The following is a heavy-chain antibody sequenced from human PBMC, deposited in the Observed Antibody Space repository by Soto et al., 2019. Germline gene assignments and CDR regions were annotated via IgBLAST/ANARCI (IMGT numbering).Heavy chain of an antibody. CDR2: ISWDGADI. J-gene: IGHJ4*02. V-gene: IGHV3-43*01. CDR3: AGGISGAAPRFDY. Sequence: PGGSLRLSCAASGFPFDDYSMNWVRQVPGKGLEWVSLISWDGADIYYADSVKGRFTVSRDNGKNSLYLQMNSLRAEDTAVYYCAGGISGAAPRFDYWGQGTLVTVSS. CDR1: GFPFDDYS. D-gene: IGHD6-6*01.